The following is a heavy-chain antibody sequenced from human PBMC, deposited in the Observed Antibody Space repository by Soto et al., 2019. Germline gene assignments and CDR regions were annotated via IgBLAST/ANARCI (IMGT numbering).Heavy chain of an antibody. CDR1: GGSISSYY. Sequence: SETLSLTCTVSGGSISSYYWSWIRQPPGKGLEWIGYIYYSGSTNYNPSLKSRVTISVDTSKNQFSLKLSSVTAAGTAVYYCASHDYGAPKRDYYMDVWGKGTTVTVSS. J-gene: IGHJ6*03. CDR2: IYYSGST. D-gene: IGHD4-17*01. CDR3: ASHDYGAPKRDYYMDV. V-gene: IGHV4-59*01.